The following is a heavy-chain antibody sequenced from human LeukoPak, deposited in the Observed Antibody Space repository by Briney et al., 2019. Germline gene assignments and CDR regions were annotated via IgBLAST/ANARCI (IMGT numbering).Heavy chain of an antibody. D-gene: IGHD3-10*01. Sequence: TGGSLRLSCAASGFTFSSDWMSWVRQAPGKGLEWVANIKQDGSEKYYVDSVKGRFTISRDNAKNSLYLQMNSLRAEDTAVYYCARVQVPYITMVRGVIITPFDYWGQGTLVTVSS. V-gene: IGHV3-7*01. CDR1: GFTFSSDW. CDR2: IKQDGSEK. J-gene: IGHJ4*02. CDR3: ARVQVPYITMVRGVIITPFDY.